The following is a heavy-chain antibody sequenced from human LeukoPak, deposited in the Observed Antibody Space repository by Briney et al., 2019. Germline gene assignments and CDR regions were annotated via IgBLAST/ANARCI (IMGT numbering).Heavy chain of an antibody. CDR2: IHYSGST. CDR1: GGSISSSSYY. D-gene: IGHD1-26*01. V-gene: IGHV4-39*07. Sequence: SETLSLTCTVSGGSISSSSYYWGWIRQPPGKGLEWIGSIHYSGSTYYNPSLKSRVTISVDTSKNQFSLKLSSVTAADTALYYCARSPPPYSGSYGGVDYWGQGTLVTVSS. J-gene: IGHJ4*02. CDR3: ARSPPPYSGSYGGVDY.